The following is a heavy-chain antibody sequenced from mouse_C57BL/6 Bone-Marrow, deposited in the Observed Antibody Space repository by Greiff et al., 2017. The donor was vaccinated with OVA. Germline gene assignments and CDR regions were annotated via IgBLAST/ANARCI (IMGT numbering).Heavy chain of an antibody. D-gene: IGHD2-1*01. CDR1: GYTFTSYW. V-gene: IGHV1-74*01. CDR2: IHPSDSDT. CDR3: AAKTLLFRY. J-gene: IGHJ3*01. Sequence: QVQLKESGAELVKPGASVKVSCKASGYTFTSYWMHWVKQRPGQGLEWIGRIHPSDSDTNYNQKFKGKATLTVDKSSSTAYMQLSSLTSEDSAVYYCAAKTLLFRYWGQGTLVTVSA.